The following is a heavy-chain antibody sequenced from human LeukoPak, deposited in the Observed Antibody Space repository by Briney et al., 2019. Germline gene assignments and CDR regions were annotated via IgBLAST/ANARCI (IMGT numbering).Heavy chain of an antibody. J-gene: IGHJ4*02. CDR2: ISYDGSNK. CDR3: ARDSYYDILTGYLRYFDY. CDR1: GFTFSSYG. Sequence: PGGSLRLSCAASGFTFSSYGMHWVRQAPGKGLEWVAVISYDGSNKYYADSVKGRFTISRDNSKNTLYLQMNSLRAEDTAVYYCARDSYYDILTGYLRYFDYWGQGTLVTVSS. V-gene: IGHV3-30*03. D-gene: IGHD3-9*01.